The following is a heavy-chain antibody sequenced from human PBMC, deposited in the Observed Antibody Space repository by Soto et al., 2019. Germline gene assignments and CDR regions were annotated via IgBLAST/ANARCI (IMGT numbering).Heavy chain of an antibody. CDR3: ARDLNLGSFDY. J-gene: IGHJ4*02. CDR1: GFTFSDYY. CDR2: ISSSSNYI. V-gene: IGHV3-11*06. Sequence: GGSLRLSCAASGFTFSDYYMSWIRQAPGKGLEWLSYISSSSNYIHYADSVKGRFTISRDNAKNSLYLQMTSLRAEDTAVYYCARDLNLGSFDYWGQGTLVTVSS.